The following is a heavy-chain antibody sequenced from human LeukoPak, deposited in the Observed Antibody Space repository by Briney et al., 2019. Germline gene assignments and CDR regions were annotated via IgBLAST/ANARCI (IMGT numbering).Heavy chain of an antibody. D-gene: IGHD5-12*01. CDR3: ARAQGYSGYDF. Sequence: SETLSLTCAVSGGSFSGYYWSWIRQPPGKGLEWIGEINHSGSTNYNPSLKSRVTISVDTSKNQFSLKLSSVTAADTAVYYCARAQGYSGYDFWGQGTLVTVSS. CDR1: GGSFSGYY. V-gene: IGHV4-34*01. J-gene: IGHJ4*02. CDR2: INHSGST.